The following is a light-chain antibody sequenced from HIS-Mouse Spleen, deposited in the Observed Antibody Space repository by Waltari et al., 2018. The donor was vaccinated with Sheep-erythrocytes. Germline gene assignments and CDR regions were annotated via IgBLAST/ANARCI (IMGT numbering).Light chain of an antibody. Sequence: EIVLTQSLDFQSVTPKETVTITCRASQINGSSLPWYQQKPDQSPKLLIKYASQSFSGVPSRFSGSGSGTDFTLTINSLEAEDAATYYCHQSSSLPQTFGQGTKVEIK. CDR1: QINGSS. CDR3: HQSSSLPQT. CDR2: YAS. J-gene: IGKJ1*01. V-gene: IGKV6-21*01.